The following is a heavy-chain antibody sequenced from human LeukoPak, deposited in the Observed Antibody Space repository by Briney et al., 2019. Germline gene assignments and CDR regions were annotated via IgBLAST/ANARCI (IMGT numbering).Heavy chain of an antibody. CDR3: ARDRYYYDSSGYSGGPDY. D-gene: IGHD3-22*01. J-gene: IGHJ4*02. CDR2: INPNSGGT. Sequence: ASVKVSCKASGYTFTGYYMHWVRQAPGQGLEWMGWINPNSGGTNYAQKFQGRVTMTRDTSISTAYMELSGLRSDDTAVYYCARDRYYYDSSGYSGGPDYWGQGTLVTVSS. CDR1: GYTFTGYY. V-gene: IGHV1-2*02.